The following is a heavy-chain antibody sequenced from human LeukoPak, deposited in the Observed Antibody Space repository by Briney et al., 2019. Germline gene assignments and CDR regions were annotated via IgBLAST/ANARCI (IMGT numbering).Heavy chain of an antibody. V-gene: IGHV1-2*02. CDR1: GYTFTSYY. D-gene: IGHD3-10*01. CDR2: INPNSGGT. CDR3: ARGRSRFGEFRYWFDP. Sequence: GASVKVSCKASGYTFTSYYMHWVRQAPGQGLEWMGWINPNSGGTNYAQELQGRVTMTRDTSISTAYMELSRLRSDDTAVYYCARGRSRFGEFRYWFDPWGQGTLVTVSS. J-gene: IGHJ5*02.